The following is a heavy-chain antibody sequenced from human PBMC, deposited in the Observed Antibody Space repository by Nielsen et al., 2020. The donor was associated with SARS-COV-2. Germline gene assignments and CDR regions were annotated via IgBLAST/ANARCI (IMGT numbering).Heavy chain of an antibody. V-gene: IGHV1-2*06. CDR1: GYTFTGYY. CDR3: ARVALWFGELSFPINPPIFDY. CDR2: INPNSGGT. D-gene: IGHD3-10*01. Sequence: ASVKVSCKASGYTFTGYYMHWVRQAPGQGLEWMGRINPNSGGTNYAQKFQGRVTMTRDTSISTAYMELSRLRSDDTAVYYCARVALWFGELSFPINPPIFDYWGQGTLVTVSS. J-gene: IGHJ4*02.